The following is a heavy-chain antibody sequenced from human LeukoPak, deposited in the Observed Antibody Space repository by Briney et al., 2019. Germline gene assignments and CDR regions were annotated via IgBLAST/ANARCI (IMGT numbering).Heavy chain of an antibody. CDR2: INHSGST. CDR3: ARETYCSGGSCFDY. CDR1: GGSFSGHY. Sequence: SETLSLTCAVYGGSFSGHYWSWIRQPPGKGLEWIGEINHSGSTNYNPSLKSRVTISVDTSKNQFSLKLSSVTAADTAVYYCARETYCSGGSCFDYWGQGTLVTVSS. J-gene: IGHJ4*02. D-gene: IGHD2-15*01. V-gene: IGHV4-34*01.